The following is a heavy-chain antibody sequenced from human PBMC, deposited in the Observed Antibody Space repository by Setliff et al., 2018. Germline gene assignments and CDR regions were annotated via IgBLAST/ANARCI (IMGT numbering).Heavy chain of an antibody. D-gene: IGHD5-12*01. CDR2: IYYSGST. Sequence: ETLSLTCTVSGGSISSSSYYWGWIRQPPGKGLEWIGSIYYSGSTYYNPSLKSRVTISVDTPKNQFSLKLSSVTAADTAVYYCARGYSGYDYLKPFDYWGQGTLVTVSS. CDR3: ARGYSGYDYLKPFDY. J-gene: IGHJ4*02. CDR1: GGSISSSSYY. V-gene: IGHV4-39*01.